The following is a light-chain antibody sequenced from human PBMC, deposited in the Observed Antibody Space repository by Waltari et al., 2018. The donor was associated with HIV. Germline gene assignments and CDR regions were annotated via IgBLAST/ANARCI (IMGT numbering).Light chain of an antibody. CDR3: QQSFNTPLT. CDR2: AAS. J-gene: IGKJ4*01. CDR1: QNISSY. V-gene: IGKV1-39*01. Sequence: DIQMTQSPSSLSASIGDRVTLTCRASQNISSYLNWYQQKPGKAPRFLIYAASSLQSGVPSTFSGSGSGTDCTLTISSLQREDFATYYCQQSFNTPLTFGGGTKVEIK.